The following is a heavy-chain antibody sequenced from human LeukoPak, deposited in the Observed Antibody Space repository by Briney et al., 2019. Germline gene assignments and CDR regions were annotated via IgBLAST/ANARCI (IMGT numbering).Heavy chain of an antibody. D-gene: IGHD6-13*01. Sequence: SETLSLTCGVYGGSFSGYYWNWIRQSPGKGLEWIGEINHSGSTNYNPSLKSRVTMSVDTSQKQFSLRLTSVRAADSAVYYCARGRYLTTLGGAAAGFLDYWGQGTVVTVSS. J-gene: IGHJ4*02. CDR3: ARGRYLTTLGGAAAGFLDY. V-gene: IGHV4-34*01. CDR2: INHSGST. CDR1: GGSFSGYY.